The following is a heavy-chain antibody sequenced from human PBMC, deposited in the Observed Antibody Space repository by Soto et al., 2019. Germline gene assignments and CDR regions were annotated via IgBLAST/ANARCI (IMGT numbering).Heavy chain of an antibody. CDR1: GFTFRNYA. D-gene: IGHD2-2*01. J-gene: IGHJ4*02. Sequence: SVGSLRLSCAASGFTFRNYAMSWARQAPGKGLEWVSAISGSGGTTHYADSVKGRFTISRDNSKNTLYLQMNSLRVEDTAVYYCAKDRSSTSCYAFDYWGQGSLVTVSS. V-gene: IGHV3-23*01. CDR3: AKDRSSTSCYAFDY. CDR2: ISGSGGTT.